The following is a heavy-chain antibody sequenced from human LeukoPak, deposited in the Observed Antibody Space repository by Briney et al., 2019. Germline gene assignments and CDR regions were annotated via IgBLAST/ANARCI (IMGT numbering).Heavy chain of an antibody. Sequence: SQTLSLTCALSGDIFSSNSAAWNWIRQSPSRGLEWLGRTYYRSKWSSDYAVSVKNRITINPDTSKNQFSLHLNSVTPEDTAVYYCARDLWSGSYYYFDYWGQGTLVTVSS. CDR1: GDIFSSNSAA. V-gene: IGHV6-1*01. J-gene: IGHJ4*02. D-gene: IGHD1-26*01. CDR3: ARDLWSGSYYYFDY. CDR2: TYYRSKWSS.